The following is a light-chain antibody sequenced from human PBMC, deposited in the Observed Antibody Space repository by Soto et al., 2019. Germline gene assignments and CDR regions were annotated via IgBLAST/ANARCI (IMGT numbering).Light chain of an antibody. CDR2: GAS. J-gene: IGKJ4*01. Sequence: ETVLTQSPGTLSLSPGERATLSCSASQSLSFTYLAWYQQKPGLAPRLLIYGASTRATGIPDRFSGSGSGTDFTLTISSLEPEDFAVYYCQQRNKWPPVTFGGGTKVDIK. CDR3: QQRNKWPPVT. V-gene: IGKV3D-20*02. CDR1: QSLSFTY.